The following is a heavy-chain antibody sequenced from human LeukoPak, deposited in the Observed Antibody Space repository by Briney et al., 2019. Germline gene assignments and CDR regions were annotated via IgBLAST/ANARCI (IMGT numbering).Heavy chain of an antibody. CDR2: INTNTGNP. D-gene: IGHD4-17*01. CDR1: GYIFMTHG. CDR3: ARDTAADY. Sequence: ASVKVSCKSSGYIFMTHGISWVRQAPGQGLEWMGWINTNTGNPTYAQGFTGRFVFSLDTSVSTAYLQISSLKAEDTAVYYCARDTAADYWGQGTLVTVSS. J-gene: IGHJ4*02. V-gene: IGHV7-4-1*02.